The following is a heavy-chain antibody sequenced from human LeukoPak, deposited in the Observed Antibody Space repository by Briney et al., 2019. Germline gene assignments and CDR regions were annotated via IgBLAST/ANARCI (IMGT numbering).Heavy chain of an antibody. V-gene: IGHV3-11*01. CDR1: GFTFSDYY. Sequence: PGGSLRLSCAASGFTFSDYYMSWIRQAPGKGLEWVSYISSSGSTIYYADSVKGRFTISRDNAKNSLYLQMNSLRAEDTAVYYCARATPKQQLAGNYYGMDVWGQGTTVTVSS. CDR3: ARATPKQQLAGNYYGMDV. CDR2: ISSSGSTI. J-gene: IGHJ6*02. D-gene: IGHD6-13*01.